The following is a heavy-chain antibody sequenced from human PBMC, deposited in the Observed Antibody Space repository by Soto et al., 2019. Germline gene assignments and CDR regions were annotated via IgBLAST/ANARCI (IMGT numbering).Heavy chain of an antibody. D-gene: IGHD5-12*01. CDR3: ARYKRGRDGYNFGTRYYYGIDV. V-gene: IGHV1-69*01. CDR1: GGTFSSYA. J-gene: IGHJ6*02. Sequence: QVQLVQSGAEVKKPGSSVKVSCKPSGGTFSSYAISWVRQAPGQGLEWMGGITPIVGTPNYAQKIQERVTTTVDESTGRAYMELSSLRSEDTAVYYCARYKRGRDGYNFGTRYYYGIDVWGQWTTVTVSS. CDR2: ITPIVGTP.